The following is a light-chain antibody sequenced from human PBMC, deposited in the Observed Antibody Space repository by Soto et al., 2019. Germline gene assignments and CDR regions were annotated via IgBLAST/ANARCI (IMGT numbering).Light chain of an antibody. CDR3: SSYTSSTTYVV. CDR2: DVS. Sequence: QPASVSGSPGQSITISCTGTSSDVGGYNYVSWYQQHPGKAPKLMIYDVSNRPSGVSIRFSGSKSGNTASLTISGLQAEDEADYYCSSYTSSTTYVVLGGGTKVTVL. J-gene: IGLJ2*01. V-gene: IGLV2-14*01. CDR1: SSDVGGYNY.